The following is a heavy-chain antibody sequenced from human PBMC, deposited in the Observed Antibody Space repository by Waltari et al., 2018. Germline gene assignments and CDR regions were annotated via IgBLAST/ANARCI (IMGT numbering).Heavy chain of an antibody. CDR3: ARERHRLMKEGYLMALDP. Sequence: QVQLVQSGAEVKKPGASVKVPCKASGYTFRDYGISWGRQAPGQGREWMGWISGNNGHTNHAQKFQGRLIMTEDTSATTVYMELTYLTSDDTAVYYCARERHRLMKEGYLMALDPWGQGTLVTVSS. D-gene: IGHD2-21*01. CDR2: ISGNNGHT. V-gene: IGHV1-18*01. CDR1: GYTFRDYG. J-gene: IGHJ5*02.